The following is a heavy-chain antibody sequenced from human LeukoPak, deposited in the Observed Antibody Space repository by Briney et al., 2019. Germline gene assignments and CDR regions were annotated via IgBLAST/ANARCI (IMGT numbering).Heavy chain of an antibody. D-gene: IGHD6-19*01. CDR2: INPNSGGT. CDR1: GYTFTGYY. CDR3: ARASSGWYIIDY. J-gene: IGHJ4*02. Sequence: GATVKISCKASGYTFTGYYMHWVRQAPGQGLKWMGWINPNSGGTNYAQKFQGWVTMTRDTSISTAYMELSRLRSDDTAVYYCARASSGWYIIDYWGQGTLVTVSS. V-gene: IGHV1-2*04.